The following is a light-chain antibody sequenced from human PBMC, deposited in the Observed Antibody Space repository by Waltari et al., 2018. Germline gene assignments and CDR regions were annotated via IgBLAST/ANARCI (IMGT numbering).Light chain of an antibody. CDR1: HSISRY. V-gene: IGKV3-20*01. CDR3: QHHFRLPAT. Sequence: IMLTQSPGTLSLSPEERANLSCRASHSISRYLDWYQQKPGQAPRLLIYAASPRATGIPYRFSGSGSGTDFSLTISGLEPEDSAVYYCQHHFRLPATFGQGTKVEIK. J-gene: IGKJ1*01. CDR2: AAS.